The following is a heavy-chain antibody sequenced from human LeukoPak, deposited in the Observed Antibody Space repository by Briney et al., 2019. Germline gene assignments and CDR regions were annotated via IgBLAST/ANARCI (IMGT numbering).Heavy chain of an antibody. V-gene: IGHV3-7*01. J-gene: IGHJ5*02. CDR1: GGTFSSYA. CDR3: ARAAWLWDP. Sequence: SCKASGGTFSSYAISWVRQAPGKGLEWVANIKQDGSEKYYVDSVKGRFTISRDNAKNSLYLQMNSLRAEDTAVYYCARAAWLWDPWGQGTLVTVSS. CDR2: IKQDGSEK. D-gene: IGHD3-22*01.